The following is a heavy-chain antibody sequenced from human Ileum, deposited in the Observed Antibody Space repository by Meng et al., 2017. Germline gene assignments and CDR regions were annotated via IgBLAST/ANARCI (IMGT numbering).Heavy chain of an antibody. J-gene: IGHJ4*02. CDR2: IYYSGST. Sequence: QVQLQESGLGLVKPSQTLALTCTVSGGSSSSGDYYWSWIRQPPGKGLEWIGYIYYSGSTYYNPSLKSRLTISVDTSKNQFSLKLSSVTAADTAVYYCARDRDSSGYYPYWGQGTLVTVSS. V-gene: IGHV4-30-4*01. CDR3: ARDRDSSGYYPY. CDR1: GGSSSSGDYY. D-gene: IGHD3-22*01.